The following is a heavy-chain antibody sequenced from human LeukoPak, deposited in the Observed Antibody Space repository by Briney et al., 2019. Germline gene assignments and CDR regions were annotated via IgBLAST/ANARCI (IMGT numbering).Heavy chain of an antibody. D-gene: IGHD3-3*01. CDR3: AKGRRSSPWFLSLDAFDV. Sequence: PGGSLRLSCAASGFTFSNYAMTWVRQAPGKGLEWVSTLPGSADTTYYADSVAGRFTIFRDNSQSTLSLHMSSLRPEDTALYFCAKGRRSSPWFLSLDAFDVWGRGTMVTVSS. J-gene: IGHJ3*01. V-gene: IGHV3-23*01. CDR2: LPGSADTT. CDR1: GFTFSNYA.